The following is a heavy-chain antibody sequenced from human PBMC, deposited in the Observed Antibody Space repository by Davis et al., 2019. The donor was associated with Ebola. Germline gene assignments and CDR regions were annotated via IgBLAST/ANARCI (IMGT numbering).Heavy chain of an antibody. CDR2: IYDSGRT. D-gene: IGHD3-16*01. CDR3: ARFGGGAY. J-gene: IGHJ4*02. V-gene: IGHV4-59*11. Sequence: PSETLSLTCTVSDGSISSHYWNWFRQPPGQGLEWIGFIYDSGRTNYNPSLKSRVTISADTSKNQFSLNRSSVTAADTAVYFCARFGGGAYWGQGTLVTVSS. CDR1: DGSISSHY.